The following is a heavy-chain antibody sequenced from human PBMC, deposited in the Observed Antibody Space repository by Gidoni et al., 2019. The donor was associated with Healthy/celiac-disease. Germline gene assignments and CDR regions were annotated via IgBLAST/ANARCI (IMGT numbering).Heavy chain of an antibody. CDR1: GFTVSSNY. CDR3: ARDDMVATRSGILYYYGMDV. V-gene: IGHV3-53*01. D-gene: IGHD5-12*01. Sequence: EVQLVESGGGLIQPGGSLRLSCAASGFTVSSNYMSWVRQAPGKGLEWVSVIYSGGSTYYADSVKGRFTISRDNSKNTLYLQMNSLRAEDTAVYYCARDDMVATRSGILYYYGMDVWGQGTTVTVSS. CDR2: IYSGGST. J-gene: IGHJ6*02.